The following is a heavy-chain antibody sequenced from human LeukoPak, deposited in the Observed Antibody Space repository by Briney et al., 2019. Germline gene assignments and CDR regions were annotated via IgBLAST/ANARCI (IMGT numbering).Heavy chain of an antibody. CDR1: GGSISSSSYY. V-gene: IGHV4-39*01. CDR2: IYYSGST. J-gene: IGHJ4*02. Sequence: SETLSLTCTVSGGSISSSSYYWGWIRQPPGNGLEWIGSIYYSGSTYYNPSLKSRVTISVDTSKNQFSLKLSSVTAADTAVYYCAYDSSGYYDYWGQGTLVTVSS. D-gene: IGHD3-22*01. CDR3: AYDSSGYYDY.